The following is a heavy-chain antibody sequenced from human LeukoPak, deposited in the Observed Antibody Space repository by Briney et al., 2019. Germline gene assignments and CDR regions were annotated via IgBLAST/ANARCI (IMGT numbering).Heavy chain of an antibody. CDR3: AGSLGYCTSNVCYLKY. J-gene: IGHJ4*02. CDR1: GYTFTNYG. CDR2: ISGYNGNT. D-gene: IGHD2-8*01. V-gene: IGHV1-18*01. Sequence: ASVKVSCKASGYTFTNYGISWVRQAPGQGLEWMGWISGYNGNTKYAQKVQGRVTMTTDTSTSTAYMELRSLRSDDTAVYYCAGSLGYCTSNVCYLKYWGQGTLVTVSS.